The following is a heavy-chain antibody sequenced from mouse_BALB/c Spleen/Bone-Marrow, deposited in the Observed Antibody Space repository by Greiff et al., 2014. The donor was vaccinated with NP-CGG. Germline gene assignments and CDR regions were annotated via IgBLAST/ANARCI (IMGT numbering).Heavy chain of an antibody. Sequence: VKLMESGPGLVAPSQSLSITCIVSGFSLTSYGVHWVRQPPGKGLEWLGVIWGGGSTNYNSARMSRLSIGKDTSKSQVFLKMNSLQTDDTAMYYCARVDLWYFDVWGAGTTVTVSS. J-gene: IGHJ1*01. CDR1: GFSLTSYG. V-gene: IGHV2-9*02. CDR3: ARVDLWYFDV. CDR2: IWGGGST.